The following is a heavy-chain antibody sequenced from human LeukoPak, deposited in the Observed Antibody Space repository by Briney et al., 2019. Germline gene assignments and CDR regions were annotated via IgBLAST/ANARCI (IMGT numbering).Heavy chain of an antibody. CDR2: IYYSGST. Sequence: SETLSLTCTVSGGSISSYYWSWIRQPPGKGLEWIGYIYYSGSTNYNPSLKSRVTISVDTSENQFSLKLSSVTAADTAVYYCARASYAYVWGSYRFVYWGQGTLVTVSS. D-gene: IGHD3-16*02. CDR3: ARASYAYVWGSYRFVY. CDR1: GGSISSYY. J-gene: IGHJ4*02. V-gene: IGHV4-59*01.